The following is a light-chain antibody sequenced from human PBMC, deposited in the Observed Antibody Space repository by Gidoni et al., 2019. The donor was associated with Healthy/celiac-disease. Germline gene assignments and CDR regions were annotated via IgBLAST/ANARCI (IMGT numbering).Light chain of an antibody. CDR3: QQYYSTPQDT. V-gene: IGKV4-1*01. CDR1: QSVLYSSNNKNY. CDR2: WAS. J-gene: IGKJ2*01. Sequence: DIVMTQSPVSLAVSLGERATINCKSSQSVLYSSNNKNYLAWYQQKPGQPPKLLIYWASTRESGVPDRFSGSGSGTDFTLTISSLQAEDVAVYYCQQYYSTPQDTFGQGTKLEIK.